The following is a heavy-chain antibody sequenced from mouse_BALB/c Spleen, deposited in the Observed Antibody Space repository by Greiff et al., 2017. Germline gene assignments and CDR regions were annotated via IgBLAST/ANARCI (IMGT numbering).Heavy chain of an antibody. J-gene: IGHJ3*01. CDR2: IWAGGST. V-gene: IGHV2-9*02. CDR1: GFSLTSYG. CDR3: ARDGEYGNYGVFAY. Sequence: QVQLKQSGPGLVAPSQSLSITCTVSGFSLTSYGVHWVRQPPGKGLEWLGVIWAGGSTNYNSALMSRLSISKDNSKSQVFLKMNSLQTDDTAMYYCARDGEYGNYGVFAYWGQGTLVTVSA. D-gene: IGHD2-10*02.